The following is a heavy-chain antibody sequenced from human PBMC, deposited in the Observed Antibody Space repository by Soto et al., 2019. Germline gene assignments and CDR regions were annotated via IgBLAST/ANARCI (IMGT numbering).Heavy chain of an antibody. CDR3: ARDRVAGNWFDP. J-gene: IGHJ5*02. D-gene: IGHD6-19*01. CDR1: GYTFTSYA. CDR2: INAGNGNT. Sequence: GASVKVSCKASGYTFTSYAMHWVRQAPGQRLEWMGWINAGNGNTKYSQKFQGRVTITRDTSASTAYMELSSLRSEDTAVYYCARDRVAGNWFDPWGQGNLVTVSS. V-gene: IGHV1-3*01.